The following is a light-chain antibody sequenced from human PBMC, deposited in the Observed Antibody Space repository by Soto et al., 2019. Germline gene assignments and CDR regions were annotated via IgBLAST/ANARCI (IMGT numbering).Light chain of an antibody. J-gene: IGKJ2*01. V-gene: IGKV3-20*01. Sequence: VLPQSPDTLSLSPGDRVTLSCRASQSVRSTFLAWYQQKPGQDPRLLIYGASNRATGIPDRFSGSASGTDFTLTISRLEPDDSAVYYCQQYHDSPMNTFGQGTKLEIK. CDR3: QQYHDSPMNT. CDR2: GAS. CDR1: QSVRSTF.